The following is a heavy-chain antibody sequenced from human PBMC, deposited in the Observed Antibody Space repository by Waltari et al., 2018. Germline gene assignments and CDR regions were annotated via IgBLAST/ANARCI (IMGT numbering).Heavy chain of an antibody. CDR3: ASGVVPAAMGDYYYYYGMDV. J-gene: IGHJ6*02. D-gene: IGHD2-2*01. Sequence: QLQLQESGPGLVKPSETLSLTCTVSGGSISSRSYYWGCIRQPPGKGLEWIGSIYYSGSTYYNPSLKSRVTISVDTSKNQFSLKLSSVTAADTAVYYCASGVVPAAMGDYYYYYGMDVWGQGTTVTVSS. V-gene: IGHV4-39*01. CDR2: IYYSGST. CDR1: GGSISSRSYY.